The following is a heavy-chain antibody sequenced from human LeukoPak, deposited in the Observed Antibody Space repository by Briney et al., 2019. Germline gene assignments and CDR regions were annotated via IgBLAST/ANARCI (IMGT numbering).Heavy chain of an antibody. V-gene: IGHV3-74*03. Sequence: GGSLRLSCEASGFTFSRYWMHWVRQAPGKGLMWVSRINSDGSATTYADFVKGRFTISRDNAKNTVYLQMNSLRVDDTAIYYCERDYGAWGQGTLVTVSP. CDR2: INSDGSAT. CDR1: GFTFSRYW. D-gene: IGHD4/OR15-4a*01. J-gene: IGHJ5*02. CDR3: ERDYGA.